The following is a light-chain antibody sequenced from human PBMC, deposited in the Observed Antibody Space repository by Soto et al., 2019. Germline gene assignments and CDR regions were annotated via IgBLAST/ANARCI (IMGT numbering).Light chain of an antibody. CDR1: QSISSW. V-gene: IGKV1-5*03. CDR2: KAS. Sequence: DVQLTQSPSTLSASVGDRVTITCRASQSISSWLAWYQRKPGKAPKLLIYKASSLESGVPSRFSGGGSGTEYTLTISSLQPDDFATYYCQQYNSYISFGQGTRLEIK. CDR3: QQYNSYIS. J-gene: IGKJ5*01.